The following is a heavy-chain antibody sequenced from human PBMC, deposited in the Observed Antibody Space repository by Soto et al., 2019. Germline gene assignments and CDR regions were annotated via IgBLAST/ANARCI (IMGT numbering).Heavy chain of an antibody. Sequence: QVQLVQSGAEVKKPGSSVKVSCKASGGTFSRNAINWVRQAPGQGLEWMGGIIPLFGTTNYAQNFQGRVTITADESTNTAYMELSSLRSEDTAVYYCARDGAVTVTTSSFDYWGQGTLVSVSS. CDR3: ARDGAVTVTTSSFDY. CDR2: IIPLFGTT. V-gene: IGHV1-69*12. D-gene: IGHD4-17*01. CDR1: GGTFSRNA. J-gene: IGHJ4*02.